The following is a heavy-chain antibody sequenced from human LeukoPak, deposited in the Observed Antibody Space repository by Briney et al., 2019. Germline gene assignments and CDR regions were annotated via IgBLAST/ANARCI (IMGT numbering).Heavy chain of an antibody. CDR2: INPNSGGT. V-gene: IGHV1-2*02. J-gene: IGHJ4*02. CDR3: ARESWNDDEPGSTYFDY. Sequence: ASVKVSCKASGYTFTGYYMHWVRLAPGQGLEWMGWINPNSGGTNYAQKFQGRVTMTRDTSISTAYMELSRLRSDDTAVYYCARESWNDDEPGSTYFDYWGQGTLVTVSS. D-gene: IGHD1-1*01. CDR1: GYTFTGYY.